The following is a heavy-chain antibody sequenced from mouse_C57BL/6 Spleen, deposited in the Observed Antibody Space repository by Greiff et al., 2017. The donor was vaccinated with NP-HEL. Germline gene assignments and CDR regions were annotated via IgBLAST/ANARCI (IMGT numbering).Heavy chain of an antibody. Sequence: VQLQQSGPELVKPGASVKISCKASGYSFTDYNMNWVKQSNGKSLEWIGVINPNYGTTSYNQKFKGKAKLTVDQSSSTAYMQLNSLTSEDSAVYYCARSYYYGSSYYFDYWGQGTTLTVSS. CDR3: ARSYYYGSSYYFDY. D-gene: IGHD1-1*01. J-gene: IGHJ2*01. CDR2: INPNYGTT. V-gene: IGHV1-39*01. CDR1: GYSFTDYN.